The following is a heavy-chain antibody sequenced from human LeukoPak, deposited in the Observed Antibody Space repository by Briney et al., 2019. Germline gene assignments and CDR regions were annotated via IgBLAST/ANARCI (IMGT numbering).Heavy chain of an antibody. D-gene: IGHD6-13*01. Sequence: GGSLRLSCVASGPTFTRYTMDWVRQAPGKGLEWVAFIRYDGSNKYYADSVKGRFTISRDNSKNTLYLQMNSLRAEDTAVYYCAKDLRRAAGKNPDYWGQGTLVTVSS. CDR1: GPTFTRYT. CDR2: IRYDGSNK. J-gene: IGHJ4*02. CDR3: AKDLRRAAGKNPDY. V-gene: IGHV3-30*02.